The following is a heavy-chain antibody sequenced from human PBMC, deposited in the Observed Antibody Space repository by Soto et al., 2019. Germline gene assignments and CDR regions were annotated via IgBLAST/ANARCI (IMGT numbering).Heavy chain of an antibody. V-gene: IGHV3-23*01. CDR2: ISGSGSTI. Sequence: GGSLRLSCAASGFTFSSYAVSWVRQAPGKGPEWISSISGSGSTIYYADSVKGRFTISRDNSKNTLYLQMSSLRAEDTAVYYCAKVLYYYDSSGYYYFDYWGQGTLVTSPQ. CDR1: GFTFSSYA. J-gene: IGHJ4*02. D-gene: IGHD3-22*01. CDR3: AKVLYYYDSSGYYYFDY.